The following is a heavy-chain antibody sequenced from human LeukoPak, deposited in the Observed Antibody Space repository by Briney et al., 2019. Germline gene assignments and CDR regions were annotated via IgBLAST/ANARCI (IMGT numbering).Heavy chain of an antibody. D-gene: IGHD3-3*01. CDR3: AKAFIWSGPPEHDAFDI. CDR2: IRHDGTNY. CDR1: GFTFSDYG. Sequence: GGSLRLSCGASGFTFSDYGMHWVRQAPGKGLEWVAFIRHDGTNYYYADSVKGRFTISRDNSKNTLYLQMNSLRVEDTAIYYCAKAFIWSGPPEHDAFDIWGQWTMVTVSS. V-gene: IGHV3-30*02. J-gene: IGHJ3*02.